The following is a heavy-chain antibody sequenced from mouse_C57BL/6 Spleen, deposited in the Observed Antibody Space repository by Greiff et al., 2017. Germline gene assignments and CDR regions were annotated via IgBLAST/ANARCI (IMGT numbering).Heavy chain of an antibody. CDR2: ISDGGSYT. CDR1: GFTFSSYA. Sequence: EVQRVESGGGLVKPGGSLKLSCAASGFTFSSYAMSWVRQTPEKRLEWVATISDGGSYTYYPDNVKGRFTISRDNAKNNLYLQMSHLKSEDTAMYYCARDLTTVVASEYFDYWGQGTTLTVSS. J-gene: IGHJ2*01. V-gene: IGHV5-4*01. D-gene: IGHD1-1*01. CDR3: ARDLTTVVASEYFDY.